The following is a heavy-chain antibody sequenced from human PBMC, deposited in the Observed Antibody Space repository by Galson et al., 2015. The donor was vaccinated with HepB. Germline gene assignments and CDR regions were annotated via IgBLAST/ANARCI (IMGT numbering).Heavy chain of an antibody. V-gene: IGHV3-33*08. J-gene: IGHJ4*02. Sequence: SLRLSCAASGFTFSSYGMHWVRQAPGKGLEWVAVIWYVGSNKYYADSAKGRFTISRDNSKNTLYLPMNSLRAEATAVYYCARGSRGWIWFGEFLFDYWGQGTLVTVSS. CDR3: ARGSRGWIWFGEFLFDY. CDR2: IWYVGSNK. D-gene: IGHD3-10*01. CDR1: GFTFSSYG.